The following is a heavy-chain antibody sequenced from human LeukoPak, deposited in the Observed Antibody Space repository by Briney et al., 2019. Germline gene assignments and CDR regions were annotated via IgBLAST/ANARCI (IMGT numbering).Heavy chain of an antibody. Sequence: AGGSLRLSCAASGFTFSSCAMHWVRQAPGKGLEWVAVISHDGSNKYYADSVKGRFTISRDNSKNTLYLQMNSLRAEDTAVYYCARDQFGELVVCTFHIWGQGTMVTVSS. D-gene: IGHD3-10*01. J-gene: IGHJ3*02. CDR1: GFTFSSCA. V-gene: IGHV3-30-3*01. CDR2: ISHDGSNK. CDR3: ARDQFGELVVCTFHI.